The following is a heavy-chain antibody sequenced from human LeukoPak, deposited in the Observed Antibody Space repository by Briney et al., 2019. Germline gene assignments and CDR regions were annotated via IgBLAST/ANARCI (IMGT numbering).Heavy chain of an antibody. Sequence: GGSLRLSCAASGFTFSSYAMHWVRQAPGKGLEWVAVISYDGSNKYYADSVKGRFTISRDNSKNTLYLQMNSLRAEDTAVYYCATYSGYDGDYWGQGTLVTVSS. CDR1: GFTFSSYA. CDR2: ISYDGSNK. J-gene: IGHJ4*02. V-gene: IGHV3-30*04. D-gene: IGHD5-12*01. CDR3: ATYSGYDGDY.